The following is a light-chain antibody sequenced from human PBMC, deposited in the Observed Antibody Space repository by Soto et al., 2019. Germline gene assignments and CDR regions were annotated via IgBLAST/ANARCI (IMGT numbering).Light chain of an antibody. CDR1: RSDVGSYNL. J-gene: IGLJ1*01. V-gene: IGLV2-23*02. CDR3: CSYAGTVAYV. CDR2: EVN. Sequence: QSVLTQPASVSGSPGQSITISCTGTRSDVGSYNLVSWYQQLPGKAPKVIICEVNKRPSGVSYRFSGSKSGNTASLTISGLQTEDEADYYCCSYAGTVAYVFGTGTQVTVL.